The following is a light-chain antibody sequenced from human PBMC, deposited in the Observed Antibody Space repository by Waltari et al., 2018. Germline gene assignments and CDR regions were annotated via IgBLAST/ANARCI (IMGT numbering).Light chain of an antibody. CDR3: GQGAHLPFT. J-gene: IGKJ3*01. V-gene: IGKV2-30*02. CDR2: QVS. CDR1: RRLVHTNGNTY. Sequence: VVMTQSPLSLSIIPGKPAAIPWRASRRLVHTNGNTYLRWYHQRPGQAPRLLIYQVSTRYSRVPDRFSGSGSETNFTLKINRVEAEDVGIYFCGQGAHLPFTFGPGTKLDLK.